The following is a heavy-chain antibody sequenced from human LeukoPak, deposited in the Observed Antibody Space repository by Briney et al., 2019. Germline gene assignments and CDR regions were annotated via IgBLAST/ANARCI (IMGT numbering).Heavy chain of an antibody. J-gene: IGHJ5*02. Sequence: SETLSLTCTVSGGSISSHYWSWIRQPPGKGLEWIGYIYYSGSTNYNPSLKSRGTILVDTSKNQFSLKLSSATASDTAVYYCARRMRAAAAGFWFDPWGQGTLVTVSS. CDR1: GGSISSHY. CDR3: ARRMRAAAAGFWFDP. CDR2: IYYSGST. D-gene: IGHD6-13*01. V-gene: IGHV4-59*08.